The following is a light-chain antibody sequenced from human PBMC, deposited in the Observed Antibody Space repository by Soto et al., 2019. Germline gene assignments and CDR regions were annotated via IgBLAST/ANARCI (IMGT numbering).Light chain of an antibody. CDR1: HNIHTY. V-gene: IGKV1-39*01. CDR2: VAS. CDR3: QQSFTIPYT. J-gene: IGKJ2*01. Sequence: DIQMTQSPSSLSASIGDRVTITCRASHNIHTYLNWYQQKPAKATKLLISVASNLQGGVPSRFSGSASGTNFTLTLTSLQPEDFATYYCQQSFTIPYTFGQGTKLETK.